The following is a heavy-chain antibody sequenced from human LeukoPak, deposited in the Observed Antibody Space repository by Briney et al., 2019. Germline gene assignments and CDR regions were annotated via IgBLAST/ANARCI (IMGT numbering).Heavy chain of an antibody. V-gene: IGHV3-48*01. D-gene: IGHD5-12*01. Sequence: GGSLLLSCAASGFTFSSYGMTWVRQAPGKGLEWVSYISSSSSTIYYADSVKGRFTISRDNAKNSLYLQLNSLRAEDTAVYYCAKDSSKIRTFVVATKGYFDYWGQGTLVTVSS. CDR1: GFTFSSYG. CDR2: ISSSSSTI. J-gene: IGHJ4*02. CDR3: AKDSSKIRTFVVATKGYFDY.